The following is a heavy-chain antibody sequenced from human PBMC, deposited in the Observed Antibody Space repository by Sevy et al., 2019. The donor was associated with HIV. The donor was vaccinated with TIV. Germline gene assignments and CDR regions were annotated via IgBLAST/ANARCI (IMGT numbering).Heavy chain of an antibody. V-gene: IGHV4-4*07. D-gene: IGHD5-12*01. Sequence: SETLSLTCTVSGGSISSYYWSWIRQPAGKGLEWLGRIYTSGSTNYNPSLKSRVTMSVDTSKNQFSLKLSSVTAADTAVYYCVISGGNRGYGSPTTAGDYWGQGTLVTVSS. CDR2: IYTSGST. J-gene: IGHJ4*02. CDR1: GGSISSYY. CDR3: VISGGNRGYGSPTTAGDY.